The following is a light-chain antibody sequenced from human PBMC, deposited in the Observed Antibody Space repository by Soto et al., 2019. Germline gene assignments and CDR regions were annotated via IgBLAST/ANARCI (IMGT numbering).Light chain of an antibody. J-gene: IGLJ3*02. CDR2: DVS. Sequence: QSALTQPASMSGSPGQSITMSCTGTNSDVGGYNYVSWYQQHPGEAPKLLIYDVSDRPSGISDRFSGSKSGTTASLTISGLQAEDEAHYYCSSYTSGSSTVFGGGTKLTVL. V-gene: IGLV2-14*03. CDR1: NSDVGGYNY. CDR3: SSYTSGSSTV.